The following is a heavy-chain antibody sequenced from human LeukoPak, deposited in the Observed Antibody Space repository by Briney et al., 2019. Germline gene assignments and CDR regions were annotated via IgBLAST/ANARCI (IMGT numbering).Heavy chain of an antibody. D-gene: IGHD6-13*01. V-gene: IGHV4-31*11. CDR1: GGSFSGYY. CDR3: ARCIAARNPNPHFDY. J-gene: IGHJ4*02. CDR2: IYYSGST. Sequence: SETLSLTCAVYGGSFSGYYWSWIRQHPGKGLEWIGYIYYSGSTYYNPSLKSRVTISVDTSKNQFSLKLSSVTAADTAVYYCARCIAARNPNPHFDYWGQGTLVTISS.